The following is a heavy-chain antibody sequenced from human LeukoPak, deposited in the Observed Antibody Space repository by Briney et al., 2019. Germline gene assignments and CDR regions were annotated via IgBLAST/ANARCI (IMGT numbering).Heavy chain of an antibody. D-gene: IGHD3-3*01. CDR3: ANSQGPSPTIFGVVRHFDY. V-gene: IGHV3-23*01. Sequence: PGGSLRLSCAASGFTFSSYAMSWVRQAPGKGLEWVSVIRGSGGSTYYADSVKGRFTNSRDNSKNTLYLQMNSLRAEDTTVYYCANSQGPSPTIFGVVRHFDYWGQGTLVTVSS. CDR2: IRGSGGST. J-gene: IGHJ4*02. CDR1: GFTFSSYA.